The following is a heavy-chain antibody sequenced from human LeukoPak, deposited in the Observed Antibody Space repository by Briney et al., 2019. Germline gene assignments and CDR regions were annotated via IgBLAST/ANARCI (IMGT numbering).Heavy chain of an antibody. CDR2: IYYSGST. Sequence: WIRQPPGKGLEWIGSIYYSGSTYYNPSLKSRVSISVDTSKNQFSLKLSSVTAADTAVYYCARDQLRIAARPHGMDVWGKGTTVTVSS. D-gene: IGHD6-6*01. V-gene: IGHV4-39*07. J-gene: IGHJ6*04. CDR3: ARDQLRIAARPHGMDV.